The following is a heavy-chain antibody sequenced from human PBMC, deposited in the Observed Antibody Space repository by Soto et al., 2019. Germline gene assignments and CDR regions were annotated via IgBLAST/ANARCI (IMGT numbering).Heavy chain of an antibody. Sequence: QVHLQESGPGLVKSSQTQSLTCTVSGGAINRSDYYWSWIRQPPGKGLEWIGNVYYSGSTYYNRSLKSRLTISVDTSRNQFSLNLSSVTAADTAVYYCARTRYFDLWGRGTLVTVSS. CDR3: ARTRYFDL. CDR1: GGAINRSDYY. V-gene: IGHV4-30-4*01. CDR2: VYYSGST. J-gene: IGHJ2*01.